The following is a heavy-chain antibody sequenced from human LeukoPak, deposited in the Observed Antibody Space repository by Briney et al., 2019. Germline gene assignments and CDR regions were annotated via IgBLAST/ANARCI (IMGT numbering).Heavy chain of an antibody. CDR1: GFVLGYSW. V-gene: IGHV3-7*03. Sequence: GGALRPSCEAFGFVLGYSWMSWGRQAPGKGVEWVANINLDGSEINYLDSLTGRLTISRDNAKDSLYLQMNGLRAEDTAVYFCVRDRGYSTFDYWGQGTLVTVSS. CDR2: INLDGSEI. CDR3: VRDRGYSTFDY. D-gene: IGHD3-22*01. J-gene: IGHJ4*02.